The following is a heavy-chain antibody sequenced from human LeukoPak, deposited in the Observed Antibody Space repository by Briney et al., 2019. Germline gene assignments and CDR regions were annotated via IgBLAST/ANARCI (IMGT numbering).Heavy chain of an antibody. CDR2: SDPEDGER. D-gene: IGHD4-17*01. J-gene: IGHJ6*02. CDR3: ARDITYGDYQSGMDV. V-gene: IGHV1-24*01. Sequence: ASVKVSCKVSGKTLSDLSIHWLRQPPGKGLEWLGGSDPEDGERIYAQMFQGRVTMTEDTSIDTAYMELSSLRSEDTAVYYCARDITYGDYQSGMDVWGQGTTVTVSS. CDR1: GKTLSDLS.